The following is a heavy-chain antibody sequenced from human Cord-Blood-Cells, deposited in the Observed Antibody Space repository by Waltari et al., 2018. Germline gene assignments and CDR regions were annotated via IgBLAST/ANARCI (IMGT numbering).Heavy chain of an antibody. V-gene: IGHV1-8*03. Sequence: QVQLVQSGAEVKKPGASVKVSCKASGYTFTSYDINWVRQATGQGLEWMGWMNPNSGNTGYAQKFQGRVTITRNTSISTVYMELSSLRSEDTAVYYCARDGSGSYYNWFDPWGQGTLVTVSS. CDR3: ARDGSGSYYNWFDP. CDR1: GYTFTSYD. D-gene: IGHD3-10*01. CDR2: MNPNSGNT. J-gene: IGHJ5*02.